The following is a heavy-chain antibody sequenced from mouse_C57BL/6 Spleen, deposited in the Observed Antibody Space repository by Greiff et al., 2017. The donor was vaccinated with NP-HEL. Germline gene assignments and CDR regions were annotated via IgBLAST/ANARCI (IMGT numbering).Heavy chain of an antibody. J-gene: IGHJ2*01. CDR3: ARSGGYYPYFDV. CDR1: GYAFSSSW. Sequence: QVQLQQSGPELVKPGASVKISCKASGYAFSSSWMNWVKQRPGKGLEWIGRIYPGDGDTNYNGKLNGKATLTADKSSSTAYMQRSSRTSQDSAVFFCARSGGYYPYFDVWGQGTTLTVSS. V-gene: IGHV1-82*01. CDR2: IYPGDGDT. D-gene: IGHD2-3*01.